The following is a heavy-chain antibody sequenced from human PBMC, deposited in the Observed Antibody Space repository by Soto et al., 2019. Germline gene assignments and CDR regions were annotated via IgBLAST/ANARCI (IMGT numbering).Heavy chain of an antibody. J-gene: IGHJ6*02. CDR3: ARDYYRFNSGYGFSMDV. V-gene: IGHV3-30*03. CDR2: ISYDGSHK. D-gene: IGHD5-12*01. Sequence: GGSLRLSCAVSGFNFSSYGMHWVRQAPGKGLEWVAVISYDGSHKASADSVKGRFTISRDNSKNTLYLQMNSLRAEDTAVYYCARDYYRFNSGYGFSMDVWGQGTTVTVSS. CDR1: GFNFSSYG.